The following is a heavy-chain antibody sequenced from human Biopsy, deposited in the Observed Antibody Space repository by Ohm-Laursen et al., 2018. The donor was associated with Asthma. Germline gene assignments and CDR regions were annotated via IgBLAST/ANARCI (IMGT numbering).Heavy chain of an antibody. CDR3: ARRWRSYDSSNYYLDQ. J-gene: IGHJ4*02. CDR1: GGSISTYY. D-gene: IGHD3-22*01. CDR2: LYNSGTT. V-gene: IGHV4-59*12. Sequence: GTLSLTCTVSGGSISTYYWTWIRQPPGKGLEWVAYLYNSGTTNYNPSLKSRVTISVDTSKNQVSLNVRSVTAADTAVYFCARRWRSYDSSNYYLDQWGQGTLVTVSS.